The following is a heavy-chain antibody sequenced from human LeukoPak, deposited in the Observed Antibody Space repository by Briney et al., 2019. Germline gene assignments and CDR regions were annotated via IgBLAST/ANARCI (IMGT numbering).Heavy chain of an antibody. CDR2: IRYDGSNK. V-gene: IGHV3-30*02. Sequence: SGGSLRLSCGASGCTFSSYGMHWVRQAPGKGLEWVSFIRYDGSNKYYADSVKGRFTISRDNSKNTVYLQMNSLTAEDTAVYYCARESLAARWDWGQGTLVTVSS. CDR3: ARESLAARWD. CDR1: GCTFSSYG. J-gene: IGHJ4*02. D-gene: IGHD6-6*01.